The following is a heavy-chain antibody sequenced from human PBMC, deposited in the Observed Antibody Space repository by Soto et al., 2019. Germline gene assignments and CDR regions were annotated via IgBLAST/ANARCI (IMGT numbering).Heavy chain of an antibody. V-gene: IGHV4-59*08. CDR2: IYYSGST. D-gene: IGHD2-15*01. Sequence: QVQLQESGPGLVKPSETLSLTCTVSGGSISSYYWSWIRQPPGKGLEWIGYIYYSGSTNYNPSLKSLVTISVDTSKNHFSLKLSSVTAADTAVYDCARRYGGTFDYWGQGTLVTVSS. CDR3: ARRYGGTFDY. CDR1: GGSISSYY. J-gene: IGHJ4*02.